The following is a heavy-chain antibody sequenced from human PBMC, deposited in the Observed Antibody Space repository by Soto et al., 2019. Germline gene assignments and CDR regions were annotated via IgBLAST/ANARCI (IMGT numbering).Heavy chain of an antibody. J-gene: IGHJ6*02. CDR1: GGTFYNYA. CDR3: ARTYHYVSGGKTYFYYGMDV. V-gene: IGHV1-69*12. D-gene: IGHD3-22*01. Sequence: QVQLVQSGAEVKKPGSSVKVSCKASGGTFYNYAITWVRQAPGQWREWMAGIIPMLDSANYAEKYQDRVTITADESTSTAYMEVSSLRSEDTDVYYCARTYHYVSGGKTYFYYGMDVWGQGTTVTVSS. CDR2: IIPMLDSA.